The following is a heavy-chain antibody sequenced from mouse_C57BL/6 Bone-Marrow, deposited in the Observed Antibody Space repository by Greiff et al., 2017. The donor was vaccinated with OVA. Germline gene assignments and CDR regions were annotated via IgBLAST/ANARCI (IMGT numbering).Heavy chain of an antibody. V-gene: IGHV14-2*01. J-gene: IGHJ4*01. Sequence: EVKLMESGAELVKPGASVKLSCTASGFNIKDYYMHWVKQRTEQGLEWIGRIDPEDGETKYAPKFQGKATITADTSSNTAYLQLSSLTSEDTAVYYCALITTVVAEDYYAMDYWGQGTSVTVSS. D-gene: IGHD1-1*01. CDR1: GFNIKDYY. CDR3: ALITTVVAEDYYAMDY. CDR2: IDPEDGET.